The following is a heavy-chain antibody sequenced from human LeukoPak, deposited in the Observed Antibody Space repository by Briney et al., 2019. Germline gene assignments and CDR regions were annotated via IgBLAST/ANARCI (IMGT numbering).Heavy chain of an antibody. V-gene: IGHV1-69*04. CDR2: IIPILGIA. CDR3: ARVPFRAMAFTHDAFDI. D-gene: IGHD5-18*01. CDR1: GGTFSSYA. J-gene: IGHJ3*02. Sequence: SVKVSCKASGGTFSSYANSWVRQAPGQGLEWMGRIIPILGIANYAQKFQGRVTITADKSTSTAYMELSSLRSEDTAVYYCARVPFRAMAFTHDAFDIWGQGTMVTVSS.